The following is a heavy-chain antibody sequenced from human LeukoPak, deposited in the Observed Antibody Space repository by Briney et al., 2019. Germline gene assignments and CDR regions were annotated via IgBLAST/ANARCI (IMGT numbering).Heavy chain of an antibody. J-gene: IGHJ4*02. D-gene: IGHD6-19*01. V-gene: IGHV4-59*08. CDR3: ARLVGISGWYYFDY. CDR1: GGSISSYF. Sequence: SETLSLTCTVSGGSISSYFWTWIRQPPGKGLEWIGYISYSGSTNYNPSLKSRVTISVDTSKNQFSLKLSSVTAADTAVYYCARLVGISGWYYFDYWGQGTLVTVSS. CDR2: ISYSGST.